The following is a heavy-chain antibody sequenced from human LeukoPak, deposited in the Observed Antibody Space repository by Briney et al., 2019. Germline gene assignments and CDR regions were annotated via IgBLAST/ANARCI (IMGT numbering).Heavy chain of an antibody. CDR3: AKDQTRNYYGSGSYDY. CDR1: GFTFSNYW. D-gene: IGHD3-10*01. Sequence: GGSLRLSCAASGFTFSNYWMHWVRQAPGKGLEWVSYISSSGSTIYYADSVKGRFTISRDNAKNSLYLQMNSLRAEDTAVYYCAKDQTRNYYGSGSYDYWGQGTLVTVSS. V-gene: IGHV3-48*04. J-gene: IGHJ4*02. CDR2: ISSSGSTI.